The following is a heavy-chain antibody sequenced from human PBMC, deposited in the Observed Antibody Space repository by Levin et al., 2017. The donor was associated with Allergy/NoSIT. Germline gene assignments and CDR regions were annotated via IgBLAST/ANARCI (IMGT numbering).Heavy chain of an antibody. V-gene: IGHV4-59*01. J-gene: IGHJ4*02. CDR2: IYYSGST. D-gene: IGHD6-19*01. Sequence: LETLSLTCTVSGGSISSYYWSWIRQPPGKGLEWIGYIYYSGSTNYNPSLKSRVTISVDTSKNQFSLKLSSVTAADTAVYYCARVGSSGWYREYYFDYWGQGTLVTVSS. CDR1: GGSISSYY. CDR3: ARVGSSGWYREYYFDY.